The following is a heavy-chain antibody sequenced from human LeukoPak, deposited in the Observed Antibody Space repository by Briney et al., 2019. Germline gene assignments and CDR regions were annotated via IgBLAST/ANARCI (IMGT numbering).Heavy chain of an antibody. D-gene: IGHD2-15*01. J-gene: IGHJ4*02. Sequence: GASVKVSCKASGYTFTGYYMHWVRQAPGQGLERMGWINPNSGGTNYAQKFQGRVTMTRDTSISTAYMELSRLRSDDTAVYYCASDRCSGGSCYRGYDHWGQGTLVTVSS. CDR2: INPNSGGT. CDR1: GYTFTGYY. CDR3: ASDRCSGGSCYRGYDH. V-gene: IGHV1-2*02.